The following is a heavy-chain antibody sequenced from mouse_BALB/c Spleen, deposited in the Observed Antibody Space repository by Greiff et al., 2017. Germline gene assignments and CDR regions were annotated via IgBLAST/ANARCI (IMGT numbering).Heavy chain of an antibody. D-gene: IGHD2-3*01. Sequence: DVQLVESGGGLVQPGGSRKLSCAASGFTFSSFGMHWVRQAPEKGLEWVAYISSGSSTIYYADTVKGRFTISRDNPKNTLFLQMTSLRSEDTAMYYCARRSPDGYYAYFDYWGQGTTLTVSS. V-gene: IGHV5-17*02. CDR1: GFTFSSFG. J-gene: IGHJ2*01. CDR2: ISSGSSTI. CDR3: ARRSPDGYYAYFDY.